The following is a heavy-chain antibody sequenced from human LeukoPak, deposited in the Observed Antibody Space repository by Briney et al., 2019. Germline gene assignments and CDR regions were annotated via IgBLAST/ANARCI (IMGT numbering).Heavy chain of an antibody. CDR2: INQDGSEK. J-gene: IGHJ4*02. CDR3: ARVTGDTSSYRPCNY. D-gene: IGHD3-22*01. CDR1: GFTFSSYW. V-gene: IGHV3-7*01. Sequence: GGSLRLSCAVSGFTFSSYWMNWVRQAPGKGLEWVANINQDGSEKYYVDSVKGRFTISRDNAKNSLYLQMNSLRAEDTAMYYCARVTGDTSSYRPCNYWGQRALVTVSS.